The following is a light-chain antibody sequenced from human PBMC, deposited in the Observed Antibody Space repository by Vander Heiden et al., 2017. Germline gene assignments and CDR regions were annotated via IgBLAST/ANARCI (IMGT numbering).Light chain of an antibody. CDR1: SSDVGGYDY. Sequence: QSALTQPASVSGSPGQSITISCTGTSSDVGGYDYVAWYQQHPGKAPKLLIYDVSNRPSGVSNRFSGSKSGNTASLTISGLQAEDEADYYCSSFITFSTYVFGSGTKVTV. J-gene: IGLJ1*01. CDR2: DVS. V-gene: IGLV2-14*03. CDR3: SSFITFSTYV.